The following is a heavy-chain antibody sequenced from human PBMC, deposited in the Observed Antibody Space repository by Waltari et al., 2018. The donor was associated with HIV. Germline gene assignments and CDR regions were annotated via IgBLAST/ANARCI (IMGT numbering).Heavy chain of an antibody. CDR3: ARLSTILNTFDK. D-gene: IGHD3-3*02. CDR2: LSWNGGTM. J-gene: IGHJ3*02. Sequence: DVQLVECGGDLVQPGRSLRLSCAGSGFIFDDYAMHWVRQAPGRGREWVAGLSWNGGTMDYADSLKGRFTVSRENANNSLYLQMNNLRPDDTALYFCARLSTILNTFDKWGRGTMVTVSS. CDR1: GFIFDDYA. V-gene: IGHV3-9*01.